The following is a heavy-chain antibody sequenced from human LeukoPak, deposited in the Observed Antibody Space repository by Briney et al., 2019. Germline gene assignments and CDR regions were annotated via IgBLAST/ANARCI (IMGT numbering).Heavy chain of an antibody. J-gene: IGHJ3*02. CDR3: ARGALWFGELLTPDAFDI. Sequence: SETLSLTCTVSGGSISSSIYFWGWIRQPAGKGLEWIGRIYTSGSTNYNPSLKSRVTMSVDTSKNQFSLKLSSVTAADTAVYYCARGALWFGELLTPDAFDIWGQGTMVTVSS. D-gene: IGHD3-10*01. CDR1: GGSISSSIYF. CDR2: IYTSGST. V-gene: IGHV4-61*02.